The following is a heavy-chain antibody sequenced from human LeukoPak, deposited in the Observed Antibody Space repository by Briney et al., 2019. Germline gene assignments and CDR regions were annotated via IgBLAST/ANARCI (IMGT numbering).Heavy chain of an antibody. J-gene: IGHJ4*02. CDR3: AVSVTPGGFFDH. CDR1: GGSISSYY. D-gene: IGHD4-23*01. V-gene: IGHV4-59*01. CDR2: IYYSGST. Sequence: SETLSLTCTVSGGSISSYYWSWIRQPPGKGLEWIGYIYYSGSTNYNPSLKSRVTISVDTSKNQFSLKLSSVTAADTAVYYCAVSVTPGGFFDHWGQGTLVTVSS.